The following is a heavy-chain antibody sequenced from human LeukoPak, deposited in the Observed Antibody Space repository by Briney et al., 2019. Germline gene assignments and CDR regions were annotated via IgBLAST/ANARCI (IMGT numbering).Heavy chain of an antibody. Sequence: ASVKVSCKASGYTFTSYDINWVRQATGQGLEWMGWMNPNSGNTGYAQKFQGRVTITRNTSISTAYMELSSLRSEDTAVYYCARGVPGIAAADYWGQGTLVTVSS. CDR3: ARGVPGIAAADY. V-gene: IGHV1-8*03. CDR2: MNPNSGNT. D-gene: IGHD6-13*01. J-gene: IGHJ4*02. CDR1: GYTFTSYD.